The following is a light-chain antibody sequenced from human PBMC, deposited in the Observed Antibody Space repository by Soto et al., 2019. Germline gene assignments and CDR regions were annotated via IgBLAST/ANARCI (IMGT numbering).Light chain of an antibody. V-gene: IGLV2-23*02. CDR3: CSYAGSSTLGV. J-gene: IGLJ1*01. Sequence: QSVLTQRAAVSGSPGQSITISCTGTSSDVGSYNLVSWYQQHPGKAPKLMIYEVSKRPSGVSNRFSGSKSGNTASLTISGLQAEDEAEYYCCSYAGSSTLGVFGTGTKVTVL. CDR2: EVS. CDR1: SSDVGSYNL.